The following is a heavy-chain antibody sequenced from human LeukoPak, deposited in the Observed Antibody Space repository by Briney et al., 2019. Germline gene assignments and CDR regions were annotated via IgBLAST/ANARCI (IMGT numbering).Heavy chain of an antibody. CDR2: ISYDESNK. D-gene: IGHD3-22*01. V-gene: IGHV3-30-3*01. J-gene: IGHJ6*02. CDR3: ARVVEKYYDSSGLEV. Sequence: GRSLRLSCAASGFTFSSYAMHWVRQAPGKGLEWVAVISYDESNKYYADSVKGRFTISRDNSTNTLYLQMNSLRAEDTAVYYCARVVEKYYDSSGLEVWGQGTTVTVSS. CDR1: GFTFSSYA.